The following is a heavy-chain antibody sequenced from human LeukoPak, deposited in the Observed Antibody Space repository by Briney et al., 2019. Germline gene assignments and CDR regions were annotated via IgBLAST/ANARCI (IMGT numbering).Heavy chain of an antibody. CDR2: ISSSSSYI. CDR3: ARVYCSGGSCYSRGYYYGMDV. Sequence: GGSLRLSCAASGFTFSSYSMNWVRQAPGKGLEWVSSISSSSSYIYYADSVKGRFTISRDNAKNSLYLQMNSLRAEDTTVYYCARVYCSGGSCYSRGYYYGMDVWGQGTTVTVSS. D-gene: IGHD2-15*01. V-gene: IGHV3-21*01. CDR1: GFTFSSYS. J-gene: IGHJ6*02.